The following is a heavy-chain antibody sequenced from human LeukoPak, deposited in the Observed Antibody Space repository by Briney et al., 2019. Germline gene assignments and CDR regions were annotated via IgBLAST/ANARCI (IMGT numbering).Heavy chain of an antibody. CDR2: IYYSGST. V-gene: IGHV4-59*01. D-gene: IGHD7-27*01. J-gene: IGHJ5*02. CDR3: ALELPGAWFDP. CDR1: GGSINSYY. Sequence: SSETLSLTCTVSGGSINSYYWSWIRQPPGKGLEWIGYIYYSGSTNYNPSLKSRVTISVDTSKNQFSLKLSSVTAADTAVYYCALELPGAWFDPWGQGTLVTVSS.